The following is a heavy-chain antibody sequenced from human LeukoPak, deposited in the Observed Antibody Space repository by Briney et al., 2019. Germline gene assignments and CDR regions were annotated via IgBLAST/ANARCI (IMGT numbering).Heavy chain of an antibody. CDR1: GYTFSNYG. Sequence: GASVKVSCKASGYTFSNYGISWVRQAPGQGLEWMGWINTNTGNPTYAQGFTGRFVFSLDTSVSTAYLQISSLKAEDTAVYYCARDSLWEGRDIWGQGTMVTVSS. CDR3: ARDSLWEGRDI. CDR2: INTNTGNP. J-gene: IGHJ3*02. D-gene: IGHD3-10*01. V-gene: IGHV7-4-1*02.